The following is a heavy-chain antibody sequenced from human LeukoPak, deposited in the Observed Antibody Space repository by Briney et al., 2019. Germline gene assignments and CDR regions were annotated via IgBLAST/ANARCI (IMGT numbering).Heavy chain of an antibody. Sequence: ASVTVSCKASGYTFTSYGVSWVRQAPGQGLEWMGWISAYNGNTIYAQNLQARVTMTTDTSTSTAYMELRSLRSDDTAVYYCARDWRLQPNKYYFDYWGQGTLVTVSS. CDR2: ISAYNGNT. CDR3: ARDWRLQPNKYYFDY. D-gene: IGHD2-15*01. J-gene: IGHJ4*02. V-gene: IGHV1-18*01. CDR1: GYTFTSYG.